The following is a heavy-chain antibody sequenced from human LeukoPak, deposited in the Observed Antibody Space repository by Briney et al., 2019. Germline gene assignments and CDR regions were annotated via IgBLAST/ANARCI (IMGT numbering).Heavy chain of an antibody. CDR3: ARLDTAMVSYAFDI. CDR1: GGSISSYY. CDR2: IYYSGST. Sequence: KTSETLSLTCTVSGGSISSYYWSWIRQPPGKGLEWIGYIYYSGSTNYNPSLKSRVTISVDTSKNQFSLKLSSVTAADTAVYYCARLDTAMVSYAFDIWGQGTMVTVSS. J-gene: IGHJ3*02. V-gene: IGHV4-59*01. D-gene: IGHD5-18*01.